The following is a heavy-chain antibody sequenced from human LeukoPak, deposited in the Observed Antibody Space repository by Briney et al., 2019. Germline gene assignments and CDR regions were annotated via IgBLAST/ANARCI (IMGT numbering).Heavy chain of an antibody. Sequence: GGSLRLSCAASGFTFSSYSMNWVRQAPGKGLEWVSSISSSSSYIYYADSVKGRFTISRDNAKNSLYLQMNSLRAEDTAVYYCARGLYDSSANDAFDIWGQGAMVTVSS. D-gene: IGHD3-22*01. V-gene: IGHV3-21*01. CDR2: ISSSSSYI. CDR3: ARGLYDSSANDAFDI. CDR1: GFTFSSYS. J-gene: IGHJ3*02.